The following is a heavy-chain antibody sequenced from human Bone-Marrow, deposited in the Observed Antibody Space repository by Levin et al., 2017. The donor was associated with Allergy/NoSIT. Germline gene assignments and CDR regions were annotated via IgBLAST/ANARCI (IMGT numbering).Heavy chain of an antibody. J-gene: IGHJ4*02. Sequence: SGPTLVKPTQTLTLTCTFSGFSLTTSAVGVGWIRQPPGKPLEWLALIYGDDDRRHSPSLRNRLTITKDTSKNEVVLTMTNVDPVDTATYHCANKPSFLGESLVSGYYFDLWGQGILVTVSS. CDR2: IYGDDDR. CDR3: ANKPSFLGESLVSGYYFDL. V-gene: IGHV2-5*02. D-gene: IGHD3-10*01. CDR1: GFSLTTSAVG.